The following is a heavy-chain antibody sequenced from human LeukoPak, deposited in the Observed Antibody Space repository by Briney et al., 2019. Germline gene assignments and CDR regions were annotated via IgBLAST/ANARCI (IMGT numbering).Heavy chain of an antibody. V-gene: IGHV4-59*01. CDR3: ARDRPPRAFDI. Sequence: PSETLSLTCIVSGDSISLFYWSWIRQPPGKGLEWIGYIHYSGRTNYNPSLKSRVTMSLDTSKNHFSLKLRSVTAADTAVYYCARDRPPRAFDIWGQGTMVTVSS. CDR1: GDSISLFY. D-gene: IGHD6-6*01. J-gene: IGHJ3*02. CDR2: IHYSGRT.